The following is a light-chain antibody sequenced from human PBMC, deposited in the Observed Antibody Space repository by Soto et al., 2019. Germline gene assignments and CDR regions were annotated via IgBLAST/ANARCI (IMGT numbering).Light chain of an antibody. V-gene: IGKV4-1*01. J-gene: IGKJ1*01. CDR2: WAS. Sequence: DIVMTQSPDSLAVSLGERATINCKSSQSVLYSSNNKNYLAWYQQKPGQPPKLLIYWASTRESGVPDRFSGSGSGTDFTLTISSRQAEDVAVYYCQQYYSTPPTFGQGTKVELK. CDR3: QQYYSTPPT. CDR1: QSVLYSSNNKNY.